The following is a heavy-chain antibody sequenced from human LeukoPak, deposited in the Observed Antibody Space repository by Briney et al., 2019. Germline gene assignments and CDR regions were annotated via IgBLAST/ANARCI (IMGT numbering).Heavy chain of an antibody. CDR2: ISGSGDST. CDR3: AKGPGYCSSTSCYMGAFDI. CDR1: GFTFSSYA. D-gene: IGHD2-2*02. Sequence: PGGSLRLSCAASGFTFSSYAMSWVRQAPGKGLEWVSTISGSGDSTYYADSVKGRFTISRDNSKNTLYLQMNSLRAEDTAVYYCAKGPGYCSSTSCYMGAFDIWGQGTMVTVSS. J-gene: IGHJ3*02. V-gene: IGHV3-23*01.